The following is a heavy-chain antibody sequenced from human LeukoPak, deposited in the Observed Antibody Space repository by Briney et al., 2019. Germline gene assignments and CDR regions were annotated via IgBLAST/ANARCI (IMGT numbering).Heavy chain of an antibody. CDR3: ARGGSYGYRVSVRGWFDP. V-gene: IGHV4-59*01. CDR1: DGSITSYY. J-gene: IGHJ5*02. D-gene: IGHD5-18*01. Sequence: SETLSLTCTVSDGSITSYYGSWIRQPPGKGLEWIGYIYYSGSTNYNPSLKSRVTISVDTSKNQFSLKLSSVTAADTAVYYCARGGSYGYRVSVRGWFDPWGQGTLVTVSS. CDR2: IYYSGST.